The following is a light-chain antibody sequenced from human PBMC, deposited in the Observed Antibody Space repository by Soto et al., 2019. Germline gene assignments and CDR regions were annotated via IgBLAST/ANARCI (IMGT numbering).Light chain of an antibody. Sequence: DIVMTQSPDSLAVSLGERATINCKSSQSLFYISNNKKYLTWYQHKPGQPPKLLIYWASTRESGVPDRFSGSGSGTDFTLTISSLQAEDVAVYYCQQYYSIPPTFGGGTRVEIK. V-gene: IGKV4-1*01. CDR3: QQYYSIPPT. CDR2: WAS. CDR1: QSLFYISNNKKY. J-gene: IGKJ4*01.